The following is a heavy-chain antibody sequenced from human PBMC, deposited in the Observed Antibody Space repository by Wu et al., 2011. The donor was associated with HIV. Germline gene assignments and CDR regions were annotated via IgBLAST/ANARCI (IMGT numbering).Heavy chain of an antibody. V-gene: IGHV1-18*01. CDR1: GYTFTNYG. CDR3: ARDPPGYPYFFDY. J-gene: IGHJ4*02. CDR2: IGVYNGDT. Sequence: QIQLVQSGAEVRKPGASVKVSCKASGYTFTNYGINWLRQAPGQGLEWMGWIGVYNGDTIYVQRLQGRITVTTDTSTNTAYMELRGLRSGDTAVYYCARDPPGYPYFFDYWGQGTLVTVSS. D-gene: IGHD5-12*01.